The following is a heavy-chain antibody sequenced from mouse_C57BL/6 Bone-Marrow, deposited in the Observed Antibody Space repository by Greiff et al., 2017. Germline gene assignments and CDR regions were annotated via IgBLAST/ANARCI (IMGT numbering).Heavy chain of an antibody. CDR1: GFTFSSYG. CDR3: ERQSSWFAY. CDR2: ISSGGSYT. J-gene: IGHJ3*01. Sequence: EVQVVESGGDLVKPGGSLKLSCAASGFTFSSYGMSWVRQTPDKRLEWVATISSGGSYTYYPDSVKGRFTISRDNAKHTLYLQMSSLKSDDTAMYYCERQSSWFAYWGQGTLVTVSA. V-gene: IGHV5-6*01.